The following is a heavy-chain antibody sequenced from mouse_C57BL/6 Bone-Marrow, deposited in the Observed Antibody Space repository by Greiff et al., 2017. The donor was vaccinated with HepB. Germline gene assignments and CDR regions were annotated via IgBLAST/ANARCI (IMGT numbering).Heavy chain of an antibody. D-gene: IGHD3-2*02. CDR3: ARGTAQATSPYAMDY. Sequence: VQLKESGPGLAKPSQTLSLPCSVTGYSITSDYWNWIRKFPGNKLEYMGYISYSGSTYYNPSLKSRISITRDTSKNQYYLQLNSVTTEDTATYYCARGTAQATSPYAMDYWGQGTSVTVSS. V-gene: IGHV3-8*01. CDR2: ISYSGST. J-gene: IGHJ4*01. CDR1: GYSITSDY.